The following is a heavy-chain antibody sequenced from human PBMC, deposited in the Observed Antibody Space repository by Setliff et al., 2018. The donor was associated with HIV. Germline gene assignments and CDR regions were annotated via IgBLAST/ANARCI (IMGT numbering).Heavy chain of an antibody. CDR2: IYSDDYT. Sequence: ETLSLTCDVSGVSISDNNWWSWVRQAPGKGLEWVSIIYSDDYTKYADSLKGRFTISRDTSKNTLYLQMNSLRAEDTAVYYCARRAYCSSTTCFDNWGQGTLVTVSS. CDR1: GVSISDNN. D-gene: IGHD2-2*01. J-gene: IGHJ4*02. CDR3: ARRAYCSSTTCFDN. V-gene: IGHV3-66*04.